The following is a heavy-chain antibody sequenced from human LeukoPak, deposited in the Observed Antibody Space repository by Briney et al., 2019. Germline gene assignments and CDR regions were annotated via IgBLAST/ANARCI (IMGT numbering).Heavy chain of an antibody. CDR2: INPNSGGT. CDR3: ARDGMVAATPNYYYYYYMDV. Sequence: ASVKVSCKASGYTFTGYYMHWVRQAPGQGLEWMGWINPNSGGTNYAQKFQGRVTMTRDTSISTAYMELSRLRSDDTAVYYCARDGMVAATPNYYYYYYMDVWGKGTTVTISS. J-gene: IGHJ6*03. V-gene: IGHV1-2*02. D-gene: IGHD2-15*01. CDR1: GYTFTGYY.